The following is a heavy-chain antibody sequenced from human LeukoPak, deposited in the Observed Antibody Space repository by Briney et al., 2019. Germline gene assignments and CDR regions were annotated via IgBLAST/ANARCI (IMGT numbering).Heavy chain of an antibody. Sequence: GGSLRLSCEVSGFTFSSNAMHWVRQAPGKGLEWVAVISYDGSNKNFADSVKGRFTVSRDNSKHALYLHMNSLRSDDTAMYYCATRGKFDFWSGYHIDNWGQGTLVTVSS. V-gene: IGHV3-30*04. CDR2: ISYDGSNK. J-gene: IGHJ4*02. CDR3: ATRGKFDFWSGYHIDN. D-gene: IGHD3-3*01. CDR1: GFTFSSNA.